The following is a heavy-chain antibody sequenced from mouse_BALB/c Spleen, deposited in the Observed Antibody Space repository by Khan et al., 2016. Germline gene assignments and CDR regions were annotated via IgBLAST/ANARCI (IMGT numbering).Heavy chain of an antibody. Sequence: QIQLVQSGPELKKPGETVKISCKASGYTFPNSGMNWVKQAPGKGLKWVGWINTYTGEPTYADDFKGRFAFSLETSASTAYLQINNLKNEDMTTYFCARGAMVTTGWYFDVWGAGTTVTVSS. CDR3: ARGAMVTTGWYFDV. J-gene: IGHJ1*01. V-gene: IGHV9-1*02. D-gene: IGHD2-2*01. CDR1: GYTFPNSG. CDR2: INTYTGEP.